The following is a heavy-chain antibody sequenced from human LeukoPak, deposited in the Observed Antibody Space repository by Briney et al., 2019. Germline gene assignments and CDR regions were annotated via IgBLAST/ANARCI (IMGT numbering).Heavy chain of an antibody. Sequence: GGSLRLSCEASGFIFSSYAMSWVRQAPGKGLEWVSAISGSGGSTYYADSVRGRFTISRDNSKNTLYLQMNSLRAEDTAVYYCAGRTWELRSPFDYWGQGTLVTVSS. D-gene: IGHD1-26*01. CDR3: AGRTWELRSPFDY. CDR2: ISGSGGST. CDR1: GFIFSSYA. J-gene: IGHJ4*02. V-gene: IGHV3-23*01.